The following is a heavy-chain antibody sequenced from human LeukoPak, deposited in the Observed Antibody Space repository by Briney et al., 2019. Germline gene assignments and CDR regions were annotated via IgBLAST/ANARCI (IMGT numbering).Heavy chain of an antibody. D-gene: IGHD4-23*01. CDR3: ASDYGDKGSYLDY. CDR2: IWYDGSNK. Sequence: PGRSVRLSCAASGFTFSNFGLNWVRQAPGKGLDWVAVIWYDGSNKYYADSVKGRFTISRDNPKNTLYLQMNSLRAEDTAVYYCASDYGDKGSYLDYWGQGTLVTVSS. CDR1: GFTFSNFG. V-gene: IGHV3-33*08. J-gene: IGHJ4*02.